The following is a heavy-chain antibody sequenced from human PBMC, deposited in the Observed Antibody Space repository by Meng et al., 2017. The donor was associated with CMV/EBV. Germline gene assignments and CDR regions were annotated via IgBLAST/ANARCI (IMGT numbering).Heavy chain of an antibody. CDR1: GGSISSSSYY. CDR3: ARQGYYYDIGWFDP. D-gene: IGHD3-22*01. V-gene: IGHV4-39*01. CDR2: IYYSGST. J-gene: IGHJ5*02. Sequence: GSLRLSCTVSGGSISSSSYYWGWIRQPPGKGLEWIGSIYYSGSTYYNPSLKSRVTISVDTSKSQFSLKLSSVTAADTAVYYCARQGYYYDIGWFDPWGQGTLVTVSS.